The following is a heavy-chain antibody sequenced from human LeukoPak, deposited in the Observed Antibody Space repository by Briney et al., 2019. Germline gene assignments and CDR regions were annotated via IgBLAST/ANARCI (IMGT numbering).Heavy chain of an antibody. V-gene: IGHV1-2*02. J-gene: IGHJ4*02. CDR1: GYTFTGYY. CDR3: ARDYYGSGSYYRNDY. D-gene: IGHD3-10*01. Sequence: ASVKVSCKASGYTFTGYYMHWVRQAPAQGLEWMGWINPNSGGTNYAQKFQGRVTMTRDTSISTAYMELSRLRSDDTAVYYCARDYYGSGSYYRNDYWGQGTLVTVSS. CDR2: INPNSGGT.